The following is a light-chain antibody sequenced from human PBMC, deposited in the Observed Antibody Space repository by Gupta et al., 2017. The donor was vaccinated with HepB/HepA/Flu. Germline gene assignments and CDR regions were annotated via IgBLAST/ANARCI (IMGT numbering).Light chain of an antibody. Sequence: EIVLTQSPATLSLSPGERATLSCRASQSVSSYLAWYQQKPGQAPRLIIYDASNRATGITARFSGSGSGKDFTLTSSSREAEDCAVYYWQQRSNLLTFGGGTKVEIK. V-gene: IGKV3-11*01. CDR1: QSVSSY. CDR2: DAS. J-gene: IGKJ4*01. CDR3: QQRSNLLT.